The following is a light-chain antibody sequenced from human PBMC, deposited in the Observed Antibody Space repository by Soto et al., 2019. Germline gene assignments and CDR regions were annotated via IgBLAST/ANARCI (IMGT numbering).Light chain of an antibody. V-gene: IGKV3-20*01. CDR1: QSVSSSY. Sequence: EIVLTHSQGTLSLSPCERATLSFRASQSVSSSYLAWYQQKPGQAPRLLIYGASSRATGIPDRFSGSGSGTDFTLTISRLEPEDFAVYYCQQYGSSGTFGQGTKVDI. CDR2: GAS. J-gene: IGKJ1*01. CDR3: QQYGSSGT.